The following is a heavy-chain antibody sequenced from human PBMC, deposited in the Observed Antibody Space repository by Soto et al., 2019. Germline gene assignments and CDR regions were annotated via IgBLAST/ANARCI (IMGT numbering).Heavy chain of an antibody. Sequence: QVQLVQSGAEVKKPGSSVKVSCKASGGTFSSYAISWVRQAPGQGLEWMGGIIPIFGTANYAQKFQGRVTISAXXSXSXXYMALSSLRSEDTALYYCARDPSRGTTVAKGAFDIWGQGTMVTVSS. J-gene: IGHJ3*02. D-gene: IGHD4-17*01. V-gene: IGHV1-69*12. CDR2: IIPIFGTA. CDR3: ARDPSRGTTVAKGAFDI. CDR1: GGTFSSYA.